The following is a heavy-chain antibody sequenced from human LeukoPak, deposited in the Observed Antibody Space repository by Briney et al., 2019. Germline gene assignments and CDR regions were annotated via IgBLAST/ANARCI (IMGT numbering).Heavy chain of an antibody. CDR2: INHSGST. J-gene: IGHJ5*02. V-gene: IGHV4-39*07. D-gene: IGHD6-13*01. Sequence: SETLSLTCTVSGGSISSSSYYWGWIRQPPGKGLEWIGEINHSGSTNYNPSLKSRVTISVDTSKNQFSLKLSSVTAADTAVYYCARESSSSQETYNWFDPWGQGTLVTVSS. CDR1: GGSISSSSYY. CDR3: ARESSSSQETYNWFDP.